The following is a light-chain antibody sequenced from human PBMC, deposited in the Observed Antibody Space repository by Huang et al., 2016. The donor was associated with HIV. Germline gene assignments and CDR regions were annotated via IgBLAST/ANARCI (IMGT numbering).Light chain of an antibody. CDR1: QGISNS. Sequence: DIQMTQSPSSLSAYVGDRVTITCRASQGISNSLAWYQQKPGKAPKLLVYLAARLETGGSARFSGSGSETDYTLTISSRQPEDSATYYCQQYFSSQRTFGQGTKVEIK. J-gene: IGKJ1*01. V-gene: IGKV1-NL1*01. CDR2: LAA. CDR3: QQYFSSQRT.